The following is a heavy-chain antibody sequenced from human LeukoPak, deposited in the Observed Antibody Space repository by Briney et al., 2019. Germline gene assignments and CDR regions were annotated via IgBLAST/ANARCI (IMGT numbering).Heavy chain of an antibody. V-gene: IGHV3-9*01. CDR3: AKGVRITMVRGAFDI. J-gene: IGHJ3*02. CDR2: ISWNSGSI. D-gene: IGHD3-10*01. CDR1: GFPFDDYA. Sequence: GGSLSLSCAASGFPFDDYAMHWVRQAPGKGLEWVSGISWNSGSIAYADSVKGRFTISRDIAKNSLYLQMNSLRAEDTALYYCAKGVRITMVRGAFDIWGQGTMVTVSS.